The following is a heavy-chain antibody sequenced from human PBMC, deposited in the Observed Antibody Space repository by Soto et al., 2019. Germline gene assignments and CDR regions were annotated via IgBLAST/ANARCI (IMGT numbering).Heavy chain of an antibody. V-gene: IGHV1-2*02. J-gene: IGHJ3*02. CDR3: AREGRLAYCGGDCYPDDAFDI. D-gene: IGHD2-21*02. CDR1: GYTFTGYY. CDR2: INPNSGGT. Sequence: RASVKVSCKASGYTFTGYYMHWVRQAPGQGLEWMGWINPNSGGTNYAQKFQGRVTMNRDTSISTAYMELSRLRSDDTAVYYCAREGRLAYCGGDCYPDDAFDIWGQGTMVTVSS.